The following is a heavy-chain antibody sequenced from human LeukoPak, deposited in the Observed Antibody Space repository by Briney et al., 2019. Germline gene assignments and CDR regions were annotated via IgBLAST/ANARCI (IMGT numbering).Heavy chain of an antibody. J-gene: IGHJ5*02. CDR2: INPNSGGT. Sequence: ASVKVSCKPSGYSFTDYYMHWVRQAPGQGLGWMGWINPNSGGTSSAQKFQGRVTMTRDTSITTVYMEVSWLTSDDPAIYYCARADRLHGGPYLIGPWGQGTLVTVSS. V-gene: IGHV1-2*02. CDR1: GYSFTDYY. D-gene: IGHD2-21*01. CDR3: ARADRLHGGPYLIGP.